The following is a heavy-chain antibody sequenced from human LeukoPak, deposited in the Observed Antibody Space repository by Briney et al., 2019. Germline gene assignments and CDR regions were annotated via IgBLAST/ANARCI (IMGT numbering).Heavy chain of an antibody. Sequence: SESLSLTCTVSGGSVSSGNYYWSWIRQPPGKGLDWTGDIYYSGSTNYSPSLKSRVTMSVDKSKNQFSLKMTSVTAADTAVYYCARVRYSGSYYGHDAFDIWGQGTMVTVSS. J-gene: IGHJ3*02. CDR3: ARVRYSGSYYGHDAFDI. D-gene: IGHD1-26*01. CDR2: IYYSGST. CDR1: GGSVSSGNYY. V-gene: IGHV4-61*01.